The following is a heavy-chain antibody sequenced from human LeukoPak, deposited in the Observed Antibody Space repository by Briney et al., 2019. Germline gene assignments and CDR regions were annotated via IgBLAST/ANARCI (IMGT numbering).Heavy chain of an antibody. Sequence: SETLSLTCTVSGYSISSGYYWGWIRQPPGKGLEWIGSIYHSGSTNYNPSLKSRVTISVDTSKNQFSLKLSSVTAADTAVYYCARGISRNYYDSSGYYYPPLGFDYWGQGTLVTVSS. CDR3: ARGISRNYYDSSGYYYPPLGFDY. V-gene: IGHV4-38-2*02. CDR1: GYSISSGYY. J-gene: IGHJ4*02. D-gene: IGHD3-22*01. CDR2: IYHSGST.